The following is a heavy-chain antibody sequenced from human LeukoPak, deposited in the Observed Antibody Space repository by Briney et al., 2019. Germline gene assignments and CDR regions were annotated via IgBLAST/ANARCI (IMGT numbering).Heavy chain of an antibody. D-gene: IGHD3-3*01. CDR1: GYTFTGYY. Sequence: GASVKVSCKASGYTFTGYYMHWVRQAPGQGLEWMGWINPNSGGTNYAQKFQGRVTMTRDTSISTAYMELSRLRSDDTAVYYCARAGKQYYDFWSGYHHLDYWGQGTLVTVSS. CDR3: ARAGKQYYDFWSGYHHLDY. J-gene: IGHJ4*02. CDR2: INPNSGGT. V-gene: IGHV1-2*02.